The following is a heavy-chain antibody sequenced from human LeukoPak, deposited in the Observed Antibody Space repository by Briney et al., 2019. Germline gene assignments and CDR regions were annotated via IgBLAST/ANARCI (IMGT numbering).Heavy chain of an antibody. J-gene: IGHJ4*02. D-gene: IGHD6-19*01. CDR1: GGSISSGDYY. V-gene: IGHV4-30-4*01. Sequence: PSETLSLTCTVSGGSISSGDYYWSWIRQPPGKGLEWIGYIYYSGSTYYNPSLKSRVTISVDTSKNQFSLKLSSVTAADTAVYYCARGRSVAGTWPLWGQGTLVTVSS. CDR2: IYYSGST. CDR3: ARGRSVAGTWPL.